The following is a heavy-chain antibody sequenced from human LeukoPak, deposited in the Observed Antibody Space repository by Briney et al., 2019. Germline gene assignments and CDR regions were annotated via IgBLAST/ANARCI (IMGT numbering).Heavy chain of an antibody. J-gene: IGHJ5*02. CDR3: ARDVVRGAISLPPTPFDP. CDR2: INTNTGNP. V-gene: IGHV7-4-1*02. CDR1: GYTFTSYA. Sequence: ASVKVSCKASGYTFTSYAMNWVRQAPGQGLEWMGWINTNTGNPTYAQGFTGRFVFSLDTSVSTAYLQVSSLKAEDTAVYYCARDVVRGAISLPPTPFDPWGQGTLVTVSS. D-gene: IGHD3-10*01.